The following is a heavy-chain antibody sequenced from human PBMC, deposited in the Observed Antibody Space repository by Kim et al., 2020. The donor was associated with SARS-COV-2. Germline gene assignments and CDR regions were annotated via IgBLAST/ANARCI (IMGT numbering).Heavy chain of an antibody. CDR3: ARGAARSSSPKDNWFDP. Sequence: VKGRFTISRDNSKNTLYLQMNSLRAEDTAVYYCARGAARSSSPKDNWFDPWGQGTLVTVSS. D-gene: IGHD6-6*01. V-gene: IGHV3-30*01. J-gene: IGHJ5*02.